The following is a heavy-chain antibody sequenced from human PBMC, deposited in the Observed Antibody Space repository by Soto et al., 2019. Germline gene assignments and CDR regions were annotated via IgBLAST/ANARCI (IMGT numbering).Heavy chain of an antibody. D-gene: IGHD3-16*01. V-gene: IGHV3-23*01. CDR3: ASSRYRTHYDNIWGSWGLDP. CDR1: GFTFSIYA. CDR2: ISGSGCAT. J-gene: IGHJ5*02. Sequence: EVQLLESGGGLGQPGGSLRLSCAASGFTFSIYAMSWVRQAPGKGLEWVSAISGSGCATYYADSVKGRFTISIDNSKNTLYLQMNRLRGEDTAVYYCASSRYRTHYDNIWGSWGLDPWGQGTLVTVSS.